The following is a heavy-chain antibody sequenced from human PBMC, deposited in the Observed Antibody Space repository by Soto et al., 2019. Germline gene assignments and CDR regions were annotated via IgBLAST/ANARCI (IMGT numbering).Heavy chain of an antibody. CDR3: ARGIPYGDYAPGGERVIYYYGMDV. Sequence: QVQLVQSGAEVKKPGSSVKVSCKASGGTFSSYAISWVRQAPGQGLAWMGGISPVCGTANYAQKFQGRVTITADESTSTAYMELSSLRSEDTDVYYCARGIPYGDYAPGGERVIYYYGMDVWGQGTTVTVSS. CDR1: GGTFSSYA. V-gene: IGHV1-69*01. D-gene: IGHD4-17*01. CDR2: ISPVCGTA. J-gene: IGHJ6*02.